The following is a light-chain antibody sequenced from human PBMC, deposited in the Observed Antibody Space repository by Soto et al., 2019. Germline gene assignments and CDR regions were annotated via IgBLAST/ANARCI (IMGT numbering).Light chain of an antibody. V-gene: IGKV1-5*03. CDR3: QQYNSYSIT. CDR1: QSISTW. Sequence: DIQITQSPSTLSASVGDRVTSTCRASQSISTWLAWYQQKPGKAPKLLLYKASSLESGVPSRLSVSGPVTEFTLTISSLQTDDFATYYCQQYNSYSITFGQGTKLEIK. CDR2: KAS. J-gene: IGKJ2*01.